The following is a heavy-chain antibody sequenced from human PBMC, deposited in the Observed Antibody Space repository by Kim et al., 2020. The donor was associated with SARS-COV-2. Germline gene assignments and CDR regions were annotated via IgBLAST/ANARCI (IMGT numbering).Heavy chain of an antibody. CDR1: GGTFSNDA. V-gene: IGHV1-69*04. Sequence: SVKVSCKASGGTFSNDAISWVRQSPGQGLEWVGRIIPILGVTKYAQNFQGRVTIMADKSTSTAYLELSSLRSDDTAVVYCARDRGVWNDVNYYYMDVLG. D-gene: IGHD1-1*01. CDR2: IIPILGVT. CDR3: ARDRGVWNDVNYYYMDV. J-gene: IGHJ6*03.